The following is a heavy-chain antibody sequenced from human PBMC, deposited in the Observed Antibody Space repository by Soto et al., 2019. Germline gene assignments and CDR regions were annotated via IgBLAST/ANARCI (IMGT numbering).Heavy chain of an antibody. CDR1: GFTFSSYS. J-gene: IGHJ4*02. CDR3: ARGLVVVVAATPVSPFDY. V-gene: IGHV3-21*01. CDR2: ISSSSSYI. D-gene: IGHD2-15*01. Sequence: VGSLRLSCAASGFTFSSYSMNWVRQAPGKGLEWVSSISSSSSYIYYADSVKGRFTISRDNAKNSLYLQMNSLRAEDTAVYYCARGLVVVVAATPVSPFDYWGQGTLVTVSS.